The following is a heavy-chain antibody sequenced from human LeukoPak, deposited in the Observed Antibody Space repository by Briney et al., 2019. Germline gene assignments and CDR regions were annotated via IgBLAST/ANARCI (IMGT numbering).Heavy chain of an antibody. D-gene: IGHD3-10*01. J-gene: IGHJ4*02. CDR3: VTSWVRQQRDF. Sequence: GGSLRLSCAASGFTFSSYAMSWVRQAPGKGLEWVADIEPDGSGKTYVDSVEGRFTISRDNAQQSLYLQMDTLTAEDTAVYYCVTSWVRQQRDFWGQGTLVTVSS. CDR1: GFTFSSYA. V-gene: IGHV3-7*01. CDR2: IEPDGSGK.